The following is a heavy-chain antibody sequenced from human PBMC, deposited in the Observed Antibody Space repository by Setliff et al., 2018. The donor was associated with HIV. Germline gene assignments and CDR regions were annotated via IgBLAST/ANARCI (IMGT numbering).Heavy chain of an antibody. D-gene: IGHD3-10*01. J-gene: IGHJ4*02. V-gene: IGHV3-23*01. CDR1: GFTFSDFS. CDR3: AKQVSGYFDY. Sequence: PGGSLRLSCAASGFTFSDFSMSWIRQAPGKGLEWVSTSGNGGIIVYTDSVKGRFTMSRDNSKNTLFLVLTSLRPEDTAVYYCAKQVSGYFDYWGQGALVTVSS. CDR2: SGNGGII.